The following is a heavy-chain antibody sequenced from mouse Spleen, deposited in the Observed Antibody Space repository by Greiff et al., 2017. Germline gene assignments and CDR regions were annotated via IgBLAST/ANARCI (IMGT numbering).Heavy chain of an antibody. V-gene: IGHV1-55*01. CDR1: GYTFTSYW. CDR2: IYPGSGST. D-gene: IGHD4-1*01. J-gene: IGHJ2*01. CDR3: AREGWDDY. Sequence: VQLQQSGAELVKPGASVKLSCKASGYTFTSYWITWVKQRPGQGLEWIGDIYPGSGSTTYNEKFKSKATLTVDTSSSTAYMQLSGRTCEDSAVYYWAREGWDDYWGQGTTLTVSS.